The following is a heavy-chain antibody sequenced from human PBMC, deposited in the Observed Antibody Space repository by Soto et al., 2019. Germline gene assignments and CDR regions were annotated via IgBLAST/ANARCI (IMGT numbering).Heavy chain of an antibody. D-gene: IGHD2-15*01. CDR2: IYYDGST. Sequence: KASETLSLTCTVSGGSINSNNYYWAWIRQPPGKGLAWIASIYYDGSTYYNPSLKSRVTISIDTSKNQFSLRLRSVTAADTAIYYCAKVVVAATRHTDFDSWGQGTLVTVS. CDR1: GGSINSNNYY. J-gene: IGHJ4*02. CDR3: AKVVVAATRHTDFDS. V-gene: IGHV4-39*01.